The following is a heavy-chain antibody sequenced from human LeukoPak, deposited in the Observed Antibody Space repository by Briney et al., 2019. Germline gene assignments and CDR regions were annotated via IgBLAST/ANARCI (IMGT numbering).Heavy chain of an antibody. D-gene: IGHD5-24*01. V-gene: IGHV4-34*01. Sequence: PSQTLSLTCAVYGGSFSGYYWSWIRQPPGKGLEWIGEINHSGSTNYNPSLKSRVTISVDTSKNQFSLKLSSVTAADTAVYYCAREEMATVAWGQGTLVTVSS. J-gene: IGHJ5*02. CDR2: INHSGST. CDR1: GGSFSGYY. CDR3: AREEMATVA.